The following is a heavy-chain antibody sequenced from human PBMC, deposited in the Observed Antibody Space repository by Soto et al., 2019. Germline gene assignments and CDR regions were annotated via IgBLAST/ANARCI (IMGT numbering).Heavy chain of an antibody. Sequence: GGSLRLSCAASGFTFSSYDMYWVRQATGKGLEWVSAIGTAGDTYYPGSVKGRFTISRENAKNSLYLQMNSLRAEDTAVYYCARGGSYQPPTYYYYGMDVWGQGTTVTVSS. V-gene: IGHV3-13*01. J-gene: IGHJ6*02. CDR1: GFTFSSYD. CDR3: ARGGSYQPPTYYYYGMDV. D-gene: IGHD2-2*01. CDR2: IGTAGDT.